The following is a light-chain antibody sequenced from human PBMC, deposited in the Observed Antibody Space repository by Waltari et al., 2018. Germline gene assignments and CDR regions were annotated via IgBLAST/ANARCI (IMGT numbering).Light chain of an antibody. V-gene: IGKV3-11*01. CDR2: DAS. Sequence: EIVLTQSPVTVSLSPGDSATLPCRASHNVNTYLAWYQHKPGQAPRLLIYDASNRARGVPARISGSGSGTDFALTISSLEAEDSAVYYCQAGSSWPPALTFGGGSRVEIK. J-gene: IGKJ4*01. CDR1: HNVNTY. CDR3: QAGSSWPPALT.